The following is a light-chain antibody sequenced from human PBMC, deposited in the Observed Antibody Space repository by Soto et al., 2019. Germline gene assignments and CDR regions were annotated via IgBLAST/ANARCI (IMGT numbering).Light chain of an antibody. CDR1: SGHSSYI. J-gene: IGLJ3*02. V-gene: IGLV4-60*03. Sequence: QLVLTQSSSASASLGSSVKLTCTLSSGHSSYIIAWNQQQPGKAPRYLMNLEGSGSYNKGSGIPDRFSGSSSGADRYLTTSTLQSEDEADYYCETWDSNTRVFGGGTKLTVL. CDR3: ETWDSNTRV. CDR2: LEGSGSY.